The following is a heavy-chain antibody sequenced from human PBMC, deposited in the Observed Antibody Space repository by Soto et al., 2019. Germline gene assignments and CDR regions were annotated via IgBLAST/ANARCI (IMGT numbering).Heavy chain of an antibody. D-gene: IGHD1-7*01. V-gene: IGHV4-30-4*01. J-gene: IGHJ4*02. CDR3: ARVSELRGFCDS. Sequence: QVQLQESGPGLVKPSQTLSLTCTVSGGSISSGDYYWSWIRQPPGKGLEWIGYIYYSGSTYYNPSLMRRVTISVDTSQYQVSLKLRSVTAADTAVYYCARVSELRGFCDSWGQGTLVTVSS. CDR1: GGSISSGDYY. CDR2: IYYSGST.